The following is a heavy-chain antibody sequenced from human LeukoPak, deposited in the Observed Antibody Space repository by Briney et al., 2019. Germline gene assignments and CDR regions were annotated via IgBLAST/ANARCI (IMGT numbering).Heavy chain of an antibody. Sequence: ASVRVSCKASGYTFTSYDNNWVRQATGQGLEWMGWMNPNSGNTGYAQKFQGRVTMTRNTSISTAYMELSSLRSEDTAVYYCARGGGIYYDFWSGYETYFDYWGQGTLVTVSS. D-gene: IGHD3-3*01. CDR2: MNPNSGNT. V-gene: IGHV1-8*01. CDR1: GYTFTSYD. CDR3: ARGGGIYYDFWSGYETYFDY. J-gene: IGHJ4*02.